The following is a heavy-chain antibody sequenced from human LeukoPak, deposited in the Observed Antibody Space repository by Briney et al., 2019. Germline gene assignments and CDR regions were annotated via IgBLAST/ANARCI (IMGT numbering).Heavy chain of an antibody. CDR2: IYHSGST. Sequence: SETLSLTCTVSGYSISSGYYWGWIRQPPGKGLEWIGSIYHSGSTYYNPSLKSRVTISVDTSKNQFSLKLSSATAADTAVYYCASAYYDFWSGYSYYFDYWGQGTLVTVSS. D-gene: IGHD3-3*01. V-gene: IGHV4-38-2*02. CDR1: GYSISSGYY. CDR3: ASAYYDFWSGYSYYFDY. J-gene: IGHJ4*02.